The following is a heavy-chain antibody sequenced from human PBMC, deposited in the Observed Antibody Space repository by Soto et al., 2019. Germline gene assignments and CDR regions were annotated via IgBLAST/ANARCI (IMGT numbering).Heavy chain of an antibody. Sequence: TLSLTCAVYGGSFSGYYWSWIRQPPGKGLEWIGEINHSGSTNYNPSLKSRVTISVDTSKNQFSLKLSSVTAADTAVYYCARGIPYDFWSGYYHHNWFDPWGQGTLVTVSS. CDR2: INHSGST. D-gene: IGHD3-3*01. CDR1: GGSFSGYY. CDR3: ARGIPYDFWSGYYHHNWFDP. J-gene: IGHJ5*02. V-gene: IGHV4-34*01.